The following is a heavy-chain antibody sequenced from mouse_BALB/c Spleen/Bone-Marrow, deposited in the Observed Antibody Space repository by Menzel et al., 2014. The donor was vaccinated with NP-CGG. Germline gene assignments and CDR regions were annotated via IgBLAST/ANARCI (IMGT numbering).Heavy chain of an antibody. Sequence: VQLQQSGAELVKPGASVKLSCKASGYTFTGCWMHWVKPRPGQSLEWIGEINPSNGRTNYNEKFKSMATLTVDKSSSTAYMQLSSLTSEDSAVFYCARLIYGSSYIVDFWGQGTSVTVSS. CDR2: INPSNGRT. CDR3: ARLIYGSSYIVDF. CDR1: GYTFTGCW. D-gene: IGHD1-1*01. J-gene: IGHJ4*01. V-gene: IGHV1S81*02.